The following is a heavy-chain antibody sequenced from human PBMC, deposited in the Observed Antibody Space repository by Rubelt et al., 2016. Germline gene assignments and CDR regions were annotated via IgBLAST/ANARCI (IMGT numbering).Heavy chain of an antibody. CDR1: GGSISSSY. Sequence: VQLQQWGAGLWKPSETLSLTCTVSGGSISSSYWSWIRQPPGKGLEWIGYIHYSGSTDYNPSLKSRVPISVDTSKNQFSRWVNSLTAADTAVYYCGTSPGYSGFSIGGYWGPGTLVTVSS. J-gene: IGHJ4*02. D-gene: IGHD6-13*01. V-gene: IGHV4-59*08. CDR2: IHYSGST. CDR3: GTSPGYSGFSIGGY.